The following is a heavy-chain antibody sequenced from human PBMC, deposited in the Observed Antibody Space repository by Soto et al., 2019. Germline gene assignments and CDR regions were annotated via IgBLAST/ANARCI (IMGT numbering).Heavy chain of an antibody. V-gene: IGHV3-23*01. CDR2: ITDSGTGT. CDR3: AKGLINGRWYAED. J-gene: IGHJ4*02. D-gene: IGHD6-13*01. Sequence: EVHLLESGGRLVHPGESLRLSCGASGFTFSSCVMTWVRQAPGKGLEWVSCITDSGTGTYYADSVKGRFTISRDNSKNTMYLQMNNLRVEDTGVYYCAKGLINGRWYAEDWGQGTLVTVSS. CDR1: GFTFSSCV.